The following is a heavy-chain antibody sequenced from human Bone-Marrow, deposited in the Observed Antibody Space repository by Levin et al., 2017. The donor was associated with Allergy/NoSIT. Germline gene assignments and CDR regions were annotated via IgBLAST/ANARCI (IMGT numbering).Heavy chain of an antibody. J-gene: IGHJ1*01. Sequence: GGSLRLSCAASGFTFSSHWMHWVRQAPEKGLMWVSRIDSDGSSTSYSDSVEGRVTISRDKAKNTPYRQMDSLRADDPAVYYCARAPPNGINAEGIYFQEWGQGTLVTVSS. CDR1: GFTFSSHW. CDR2: IDSDGSST. D-gene: IGHD2-8*01. CDR3: ARAPPNGINAEGIYFQE. V-gene: IGHV3-74*01.